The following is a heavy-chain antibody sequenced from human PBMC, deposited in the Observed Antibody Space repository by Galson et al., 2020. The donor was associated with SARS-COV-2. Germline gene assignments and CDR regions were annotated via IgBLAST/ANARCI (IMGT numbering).Heavy chain of an antibody. CDR1: GYTFTSYD. D-gene: IGHD3-9*01. CDR2: MNPNSGNT. J-gene: IGHJ6*02. V-gene: IGHV1-8*01. Sequence: SSVKVSCKPSGYTFTSYDINWVRQATGQGLEWMGWMNPNSGNTGYAQKFQGRVTMTRNTSISTAYMELSSLRSEDTAVYYCSRGNFEYYYYYGMDGWGQGTTVTVSS. CDR3: SRGNFEYYYYYGMDG.